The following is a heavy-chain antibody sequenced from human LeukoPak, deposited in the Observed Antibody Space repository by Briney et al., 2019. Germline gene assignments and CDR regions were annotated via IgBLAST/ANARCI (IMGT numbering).Heavy chain of an antibody. V-gene: IGHV3-15*01. CDR3: TSRANVLRYFD. CDR2: IKSKTDGGTT. CDR1: GFTFSNAW. Sequence: GGSLRLSCAASGFTFSNAWMSWVRQAPGKELEWVGRIKSKTDGGTTDYAAPVKGRFTISRDDSKNTLYLQMNSLKTEDTAVYYCTSRANVLRYFDWGQGTLVTVSS. J-gene: IGHJ4*02. D-gene: IGHD3-9*01.